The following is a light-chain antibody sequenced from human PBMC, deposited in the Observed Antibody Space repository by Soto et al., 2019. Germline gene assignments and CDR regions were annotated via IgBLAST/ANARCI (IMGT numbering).Light chain of an antibody. V-gene: IGLV2-18*02. J-gene: IGLJ1*01. CDR1: SSEVGSYNR. Sequence: QSALTQPPSVSGSPGQSVTISCTGTSSEVGSYNRVSWYQQPPGTAPKLMIFEVSNRPSGVPDRFSGSKSGNTASLTISGLQAEDEADYYCSSYTTSSTYVFGTGTKAPS. CDR3: SSYTTSSTYV. CDR2: EVS.